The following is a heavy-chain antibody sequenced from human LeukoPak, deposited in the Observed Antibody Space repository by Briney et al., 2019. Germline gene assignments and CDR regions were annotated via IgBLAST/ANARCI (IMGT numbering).Heavy chain of an antibody. CDR1: GYSFTSYW. CDR2: IDPSDSHT. Sequence: GESLKISCKGSGYSFTSYWISWVRQMPGKGLEWMGRIDPSDSHTNYSPSFQGHVTISADKSISTAYLQWSSLKASDTAMYYCARETGYSYGDTDAFDIWGQGTMVTVSS. V-gene: IGHV5-10-1*01. J-gene: IGHJ3*02. CDR3: ARETGYSYGDTDAFDI. D-gene: IGHD5-18*01.